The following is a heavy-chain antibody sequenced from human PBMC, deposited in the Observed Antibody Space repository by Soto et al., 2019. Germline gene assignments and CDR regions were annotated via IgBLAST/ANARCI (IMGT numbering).Heavy chain of an antibody. CDR3: ARHLRFLEGGYDYYGMDV. CDR1: GGTFSSYT. J-gene: IGHJ6*02. Sequence: QVQLVQSGAEVKKPGSSVKVSCKASGGTFSSYTINWVRQAPGQGLEWMGGIIPIFGTANYAQKFQGRVTITAYKSTSTAYMELSSLRSEDPAVYYCARHLRFLEGGYDYYGMDVWGQGTTVTVSS. V-gene: IGHV1-69*06. D-gene: IGHD3-3*01. CDR2: IIPIFGTA.